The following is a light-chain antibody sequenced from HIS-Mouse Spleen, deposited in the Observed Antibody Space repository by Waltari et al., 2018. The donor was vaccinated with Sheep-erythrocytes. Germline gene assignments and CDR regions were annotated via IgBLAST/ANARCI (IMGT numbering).Light chain of an antibody. Sequence: QSALTQPRSVSGSPGQSVTISCTGTSSDVGGYNYVSWYQQHPGKAPKLMIYDVSKRPSGVPDLFSGSKSGTPASLTISGLQAEDEADYYCCSYAGSYNHVFATGTKVTVL. CDR1: SSDVGGYNY. CDR2: DVS. CDR3: CSYAGSYNHV. V-gene: IGLV2-11*01. J-gene: IGLJ1*01.